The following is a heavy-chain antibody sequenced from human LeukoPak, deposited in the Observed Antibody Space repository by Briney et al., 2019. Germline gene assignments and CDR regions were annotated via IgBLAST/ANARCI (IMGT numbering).Heavy chain of an antibody. CDR1: GFTFSTYG. V-gene: IGHV3-30*02. CDR3: ARANNDYVNYFDY. Sequence: PGGSLRLSCAASGFTFSTYGMHWVRQAPGKGLEWVTFIRYDGNKKYYADPVKGRFTISRDNSKNTLYLQMNSLRAEDTAVYYCARANNDYVNYFDYWGQGTLVTVSS. J-gene: IGHJ4*02. CDR2: IRYDGNKK. D-gene: IGHD4-17*01.